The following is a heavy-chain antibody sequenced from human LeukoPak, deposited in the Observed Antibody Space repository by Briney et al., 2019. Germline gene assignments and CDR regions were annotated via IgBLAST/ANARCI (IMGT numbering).Heavy chain of an antibody. Sequence: SCKASGGTFSSYAMSWVRQAPGKGLEWVSVMSGSGGSTYYADSVKGRFTISRDNSKNTLYLQMNSLRAEDTAVYYCAKVRGEHAFDIWGQGTMVTVSS. J-gene: IGHJ3*02. CDR3: AKVRGEHAFDI. CDR2: MSGSGGST. CDR1: GGTFSSYA. V-gene: IGHV3-23*01. D-gene: IGHD3-16*01.